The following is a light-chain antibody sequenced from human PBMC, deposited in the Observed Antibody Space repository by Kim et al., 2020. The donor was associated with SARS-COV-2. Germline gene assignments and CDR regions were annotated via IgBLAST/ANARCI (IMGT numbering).Light chain of an antibody. J-gene: IGKJ3*01. Sequence: ASVGGRVTITCRTTRSISRHLNWYQQKPGRAPKLLISAASTLQGGVPSRFSGSGSETDFTLTISSLQPEDFATYFCQQSYITPFTFGPGTKVDIK. CDR1: RSISRH. CDR2: AAS. V-gene: IGKV1-39*01. CDR3: QQSYITPFT.